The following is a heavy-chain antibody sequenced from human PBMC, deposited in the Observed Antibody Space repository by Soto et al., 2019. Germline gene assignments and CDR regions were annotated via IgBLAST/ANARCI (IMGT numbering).Heavy chain of an antibody. Sequence: PGGSLRLSCAASGFSFSNFTMNWVRQAPGKGLEWVSSISSSSSTIYYADSVKGRFTISRDNAKNSLYLQMNSLRAEDTAVYYCAREADYVNWFDPWGQGTLVTVSS. D-gene: IGHD4-17*01. J-gene: IGHJ5*02. V-gene: IGHV3-48*01. CDR3: AREADYVNWFDP. CDR2: ISSSSSTI. CDR1: GFSFSNFT.